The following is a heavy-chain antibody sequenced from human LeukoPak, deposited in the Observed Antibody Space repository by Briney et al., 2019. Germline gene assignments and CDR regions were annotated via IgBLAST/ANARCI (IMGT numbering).Heavy chain of an antibody. D-gene: IGHD1-26*01. CDR3: AKGRRRMSGSYLDY. CDR1: GFTFSSYG. CDR2: ISSSSGVI. J-gene: IGHJ4*02. V-gene: IGHV3-48*01. Sequence: GGSLRLSCAASGFTFSSYGMHWVRQAPGKGLEWVSYISSSSGVIYYADSVKGRFTISRDNSKNTLYLQMNSLRAEDTAVYYCAKGRRRMSGSYLDYWGQGTLVTVSS.